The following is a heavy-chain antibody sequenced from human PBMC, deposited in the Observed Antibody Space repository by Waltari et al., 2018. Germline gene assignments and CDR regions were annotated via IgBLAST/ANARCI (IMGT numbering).Heavy chain of an antibody. CDR2: LDPEDGET. J-gene: IGHJ1*01. CDR1: GYTLTELS. CDR3: ATAPIGASSEYFQH. D-gene: IGHD3-22*01. Sequence: QVQLVQSGAEVKKPGPSVKVSCKVSGYTLTELSMHWVRQAPGKGLEWMGGLDPEDGETIYAQKFQGIVTMTEETYTDTDYMELSSLRSEDTAVYYCATAPIGASSEYFQHWGQGTLVTVSS. V-gene: IGHV1-24*01.